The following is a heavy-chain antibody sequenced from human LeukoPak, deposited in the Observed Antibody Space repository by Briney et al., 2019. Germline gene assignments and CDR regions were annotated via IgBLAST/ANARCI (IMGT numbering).Heavy chain of an antibody. D-gene: IGHD3-10*01. CDR1: GFTFSSYS. CDR2: ISSSSSYI. V-gene: IGHV3-21*01. Sequence: GGSLRLSCAASGFTFSSYSMNWVRQAPGKGLEWVSSISSSSSYIYYADSVKGRFTISRDNAKNSLYLQMNSLRAEDTAVYYCARDLGYYGSGSPFDYWGQGTLVTVSS. J-gene: IGHJ4*02. CDR3: ARDLGYYGSGSPFDY.